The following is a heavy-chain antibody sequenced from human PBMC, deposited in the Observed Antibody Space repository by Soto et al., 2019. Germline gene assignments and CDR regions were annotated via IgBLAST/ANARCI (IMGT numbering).Heavy chain of an antibody. J-gene: IGHJ4*02. CDR3: ARGPLPARSFTIFGVVSPRGGDY. CDR1: GGSFSGYY. CDR2: INHSGST. Sequence: PSETLSLTCAVYGGSFSGYYWSWIRQPPGKGLEWIGEINHSGSTNYNPSLKSRVTISVDTSKNQFSLKLSSVTAADTAVYYCARGPLPARSFTIFGVVSPRGGDYWGQGTLVNVSS. V-gene: IGHV4-34*01. D-gene: IGHD3-3*01.